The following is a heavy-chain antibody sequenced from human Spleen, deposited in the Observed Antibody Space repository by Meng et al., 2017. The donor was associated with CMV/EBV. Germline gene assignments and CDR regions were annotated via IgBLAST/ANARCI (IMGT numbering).Heavy chain of an antibody. CDR2: ISGSGGST. D-gene: IGHD3-10*01. CDR1: FA. J-gene: IGHJ4*02. Sequence: FAMSWVRQAPGTGLEWVSVISGSGGSTYYADSVKGRFTISRDNSKNTLYLQMNSLRAEDTAVYYCAKSSITMVRGAILDPRAPPGDYWGQGTLVTVSS. V-gene: IGHV3-23*01. CDR3: AKSSITMVRGAILDPRAPPGDY.